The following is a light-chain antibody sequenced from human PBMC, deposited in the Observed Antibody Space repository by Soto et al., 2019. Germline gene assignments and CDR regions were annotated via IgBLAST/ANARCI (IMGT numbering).Light chain of an antibody. CDR1: QSISSW. J-gene: IGKJ1*01. V-gene: IGKV1-5*01. Sequence: DIQMTQSPSTLSASVGDRVTITCRASQSISSWLAWYQQKPGKAPNLLIYDASFLKSGVPSRFSGSKSVTEFTLTISSLQPYDFATYYCHQYNSHSPWTFGQGTKVEI. CDR2: DAS. CDR3: HQYNSHSPWT.